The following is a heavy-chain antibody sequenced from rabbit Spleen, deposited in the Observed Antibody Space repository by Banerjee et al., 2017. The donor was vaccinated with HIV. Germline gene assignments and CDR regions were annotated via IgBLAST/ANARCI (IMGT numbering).Heavy chain of an antibody. CDR1: GFDFSNYG. CDR2: IEPIFGNT. J-gene: IGHJ4*01. CDR3: AREDVGGSVSL. V-gene: IGHV1S47*01. Sequence: QEQLEESAGGLVQPGGSLKLSCKASGFDFSNYGVSWVRQAPGKGLEWIGYIEPIFGNTYYANWVNGRFTISSNTNQNTVSLQMTSLTAADTATYFCAREDVGGSVSLWGPGTLVTVS. D-gene: IGHD1-1*01.